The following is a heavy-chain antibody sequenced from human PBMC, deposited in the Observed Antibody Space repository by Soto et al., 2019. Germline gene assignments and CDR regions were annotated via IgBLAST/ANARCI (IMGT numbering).Heavy chain of an antibody. V-gene: IGHV1-2*04. D-gene: IGHD2-8*01. Sequence: ASVKVSCKASGYTFTGYYMHWVRQAPGQGLEWMGWINPNSGGTSTAQKFQGWVTMTTDTSISTASMELTRLTSDDTAIYYCARGDSTDCSNGVCSFFYNHDMDVWGQGTTVTVSS. CDR2: INPNSGGT. J-gene: IGHJ6*02. CDR3: ARGDSTDCSNGVCSFFYNHDMDV. CDR1: GYTFTGYY.